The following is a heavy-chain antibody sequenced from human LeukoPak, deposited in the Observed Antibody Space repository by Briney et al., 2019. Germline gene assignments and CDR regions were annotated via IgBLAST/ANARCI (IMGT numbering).Heavy chain of an antibody. CDR3: ASGPGLGYCSSTSCYNYYGMDV. J-gene: IGHJ6*04. D-gene: IGHD2-2*02. Sequence: GSSVKASCKASGGTFSSYAISWVRQAPGQGLEWMGGIIPIFGTANYAQKFQGRVTITADKSTSTAYMELSSLRSEDTAVYYCASGPGLGYCSSTSCYNYYGMDVWGKGTTVTVSS. CDR1: GGTFSSYA. CDR2: IIPIFGTA. V-gene: IGHV1-69*06.